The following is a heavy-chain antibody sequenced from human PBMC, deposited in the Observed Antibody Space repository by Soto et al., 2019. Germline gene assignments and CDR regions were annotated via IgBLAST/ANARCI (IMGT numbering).Heavy chain of an antibody. CDR1: GFTFSSYY. J-gene: IGHJ4*02. D-gene: IGHD3-10*01. V-gene: IGHV3-7*01. CDR2: VNGDGSRK. CDR3: AKWRGAGSDY. Sequence: EVQLVESGGGLVQPGGSLRLSCAASGFTFSSYYMSWVRQAQGKGLEWVANVNGDGSRKYYVDSVKGRFTVSRDNAKNSLYRQMTSLRAEDTGVYYCAKWRGAGSDYWGQGTLVTVAS.